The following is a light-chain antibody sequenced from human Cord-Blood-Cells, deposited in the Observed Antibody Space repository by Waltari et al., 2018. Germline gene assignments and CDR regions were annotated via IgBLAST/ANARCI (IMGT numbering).Light chain of an antibody. Sequence: SSELTQDPAVSVVLGQTVRITCHGDRLRSDYASLYQQKPGQAPVLVIYGKNNRPSGIPDRFSGSSSGTTASLTITGAQAEDEADYYCNSRDSSGNHLVFGGGTKLTVL. CDR1: RLRSDY. V-gene: IGLV3-19*01. J-gene: IGLJ2*01. CDR2: GKN. CDR3: NSRDSSGNHLV.